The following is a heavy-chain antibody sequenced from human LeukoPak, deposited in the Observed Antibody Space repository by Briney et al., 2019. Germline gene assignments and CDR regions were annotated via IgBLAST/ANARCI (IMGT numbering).Heavy chain of an antibody. CDR2: ISWNSGSI. CDR1: GFTFDDYA. CDR3: AKGPRGYCSSTSCDRFDP. J-gene: IGHJ5*02. Sequence: GRSLRLSCAASGFTFDDYAMHWVRQAPGKGLEWVSGISWNSGSIGYADSVKGRFTISRDNAKNSLYLQMNSLRAEDTAVYYCAKGPRGYCSSTSCDRFDPWGQGTLVTVSS. V-gene: IGHV3-9*01. D-gene: IGHD2-2*01.